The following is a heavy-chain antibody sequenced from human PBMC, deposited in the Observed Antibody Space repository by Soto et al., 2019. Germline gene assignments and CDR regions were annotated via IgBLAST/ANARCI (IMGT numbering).Heavy chain of an antibody. V-gene: IGHV4-4*07. CDR1: NASLSSFY. J-gene: IGHJ5*02. CDR2: IHTRGII. Sequence: QVQLQESGPGLLKPWETLSLTCTVSNASLSSFYWSRVRQPAAKGLEWIARIHTRGIINYHPSFTGRVIMSVDTSKNQLFLRLSSVTAADTGVYYSARVHTVRSGYYDVAWGKGIQVTGSS. CDR3: ARVHTVRSGYYDVA. D-gene: IGHD3-22*01.